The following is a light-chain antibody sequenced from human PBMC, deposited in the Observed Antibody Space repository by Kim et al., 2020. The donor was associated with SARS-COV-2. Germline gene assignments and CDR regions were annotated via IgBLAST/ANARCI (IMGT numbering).Light chain of an antibody. CDR2: AAS. CDR1: QGISSY. J-gene: IGKJ2*03. CDR3: QQSYSTPES. V-gene: IGKV1-39*01. Sequence: SASVGDRVTITCRASQGISSYLNWYQQKPGKAPELLIYAASSLQSGVPSRFSGSGSGTDFTLTISSLQPEDFATYYCQQSYSTPESFGQGTKLEIK.